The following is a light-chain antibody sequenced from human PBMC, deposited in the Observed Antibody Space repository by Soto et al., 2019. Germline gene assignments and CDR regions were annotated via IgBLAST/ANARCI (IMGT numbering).Light chain of an antibody. CDR2: EGS. CDR1: SSDVGSYNL. CDR3: CSYAGSRTIYV. V-gene: IGLV2-23*01. J-gene: IGLJ1*01. Sequence: QSVLTQPASVSGSPGQSITISCTGTSSDVGSYNLVSWYQHHPGKAPKLMIYEGSKRPSGVSSRFSGSKSGNTASLTISGLQAEDEADYYCCSYAGSRTIYVFGTRTKVTVL.